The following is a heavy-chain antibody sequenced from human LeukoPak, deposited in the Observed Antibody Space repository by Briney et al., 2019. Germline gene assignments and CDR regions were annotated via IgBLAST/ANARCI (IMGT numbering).Heavy chain of an antibody. CDR2: KKQDGSEK. V-gene: IGHV3-7*01. CDR3: ARSGSFWGSYYFDY. D-gene: IGHD3-16*01. J-gene: IGHJ4*02. Sequence: GGSLRLSCAASGVTFSRYWMTWVRQAPGKGLEWVANKKQDGSEKYYVDSVKGRFTISRDNAKNSLYLQMNSLRAEDTAVYYCARSGSFWGSYYFDYRGQGTLVTVSS. CDR1: GVTFSRYW.